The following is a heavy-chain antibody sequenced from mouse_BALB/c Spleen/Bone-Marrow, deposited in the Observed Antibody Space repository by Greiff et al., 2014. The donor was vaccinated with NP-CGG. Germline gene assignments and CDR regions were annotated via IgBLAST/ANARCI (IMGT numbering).Heavy chain of an antibody. Sequence: DLVKPGASVKLSCKASGYSFASYWINWLKQRPGQGLEWIGRLAPGSGSTYYNEMFKGKATLTADTSSSTAYIQLSSLSSEDSAVYFCARYDYAIDHWGQGTSVTVSS. J-gene: IGHJ4*01. D-gene: IGHD2-3*01. V-gene: IGHV1S41*01. CDR3: ARYDYAIDH. CDR1: GYSFASYW. CDR2: LAPGSGST.